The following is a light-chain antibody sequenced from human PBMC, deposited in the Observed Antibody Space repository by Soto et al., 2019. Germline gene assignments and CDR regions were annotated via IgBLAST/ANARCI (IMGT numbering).Light chain of an antibody. CDR2: GNS. CDR1: SSNIGAGYD. Sequence: QSVLTQPPSVSGAPGQRVTISCTGSSSNIGAGYDVHWYQQLPGTAPKLLIYGNSNRPSGVPDRFSGSKSGTSASLAITGLQAEDDADYYCQSYDSRLSAPVFGGGTNVTVL. V-gene: IGLV1-40*01. CDR3: QSYDSRLSAPV. J-gene: IGLJ2*01.